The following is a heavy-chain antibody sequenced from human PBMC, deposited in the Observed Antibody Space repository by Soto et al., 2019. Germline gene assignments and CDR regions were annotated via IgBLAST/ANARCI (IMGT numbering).Heavy chain of an antibody. J-gene: IGHJ6*02. CDR2: IYPNDSRV. V-gene: IGHV5-51*01. CDR3: ARLRTVTTSYYGMDV. CDR1: GYRFSSYW. D-gene: IGHD4-4*01. Sequence: PGESLKISCQTSGYRFSSYWIVWVRQMPGKGLEWMGIIYPNDSRVKYNPSVQGQVTMSVDRSISTAYLQWSSLRASDTAMYYCARLRTVTTSYYGMDVWGQGTTVTVSS.